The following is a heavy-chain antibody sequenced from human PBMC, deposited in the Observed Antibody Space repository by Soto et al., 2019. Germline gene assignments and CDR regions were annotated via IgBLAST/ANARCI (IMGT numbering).Heavy chain of an antibody. CDR1: GGSISGHY. Sequence: QVQLQQWGAGLLKPSETLSLTCAVYGGSISGHYWNWIRQPPGKGLEWIGEINHSGRTNYNPSLKSRVTISVDTSKNQCSVNLRSVTAADTAVYYCARGNIAAALVYWGQGTLVTVSS. V-gene: IGHV4-34*01. CDR2: INHSGRT. J-gene: IGHJ4*02. D-gene: IGHD6-13*01. CDR3: ARGNIAAALVY.